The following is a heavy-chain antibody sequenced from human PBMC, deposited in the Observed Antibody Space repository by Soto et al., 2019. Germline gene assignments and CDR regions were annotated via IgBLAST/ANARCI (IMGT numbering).Heavy chain of an antibody. Sequence: QVQLVQSGTEVKKPGSSVKVSCKTSGGTFSSFPIAWVRQAPGQGLEWVGGIIPVLGAPSYAQTFQGRVTITADESTSAAYLELSSLRSDDTAVYFCARSLFMVAPDNEPFDYWGQGTLVTVSS. J-gene: IGHJ4*02. D-gene: IGHD5-12*01. V-gene: IGHV1-69*01. CDR2: IIPVLGAP. CDR1: GGTFSSFP. CDR3: ARSLFMVAPDNEPFDY.